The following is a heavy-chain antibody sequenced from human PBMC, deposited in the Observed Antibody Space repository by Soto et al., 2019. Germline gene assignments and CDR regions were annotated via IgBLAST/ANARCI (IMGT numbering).Heavy chain of an antibody. D-gene: IGHD6-13*01. V-gene: IGHV3-66*01. CDR1: GFTVSSNY. Sequence: EVQLVESGGGLVQPGGSLRLSCAASGFTVSSNYMSWVRQAPGKGLEWVSVIYSGGSTYYADSVKGRFTISRDNSKNTLYLQMNSLSAEDTAVYYCARRGGSSSVPYYYYMDVWGKGTTVTVSS. CDR3: ARRGGSSSVPYYYYMDV. J-gene: IGHJ6*03. CDR2: IYSGGST.